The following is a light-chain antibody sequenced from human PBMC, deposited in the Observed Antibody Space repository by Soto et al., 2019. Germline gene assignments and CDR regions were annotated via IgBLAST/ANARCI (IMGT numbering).Light chain of an antibody. V-gene: IGLV2-14*01. Sequence: QSALTQPASVSVSPGQSITISCTGTSSDVGTYDDVSWYRQHPGKGPKLLIYEVTNRPSGVSNRFSGSKSGNTASLTISGLQAEDEADYYCSSYTISSTYVFGSGTKLTVL. CDR1: SSDVGTYDD. CDR3: SSYTISSTYV. J-gene: IGLJ1*01. CDR2: EVT.